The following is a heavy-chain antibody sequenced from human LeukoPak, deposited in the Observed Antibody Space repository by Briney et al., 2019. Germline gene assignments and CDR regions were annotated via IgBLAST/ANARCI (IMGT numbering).Heavy chain of an antibody. Sequence: SETLSLTCTVSGGSISSYYWSWIRQPPGKGLEWIGYIYYSGSTNYNPSLKSRVTISVDTSKNQFSLKLSSVTAADTAVYYCARDYGSGSYYNFHDAFDLWGQGTMVTVSS. D-gene: IGHD3-10*01. CDR1: GGSISSYY. V-gene: IGHV4-59*01. J-gene: IGHJ3*01. CDR3: ARDYGSGSYYNFHDAFDL. CDR2: IYYSGST.